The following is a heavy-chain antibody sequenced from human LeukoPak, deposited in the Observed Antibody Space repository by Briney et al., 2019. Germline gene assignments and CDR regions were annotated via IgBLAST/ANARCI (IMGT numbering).Heavy chain of an antibody. Sequence: SQTLSLTCTVSGGSISNGGYYWSWIRQHPGKGLEWIGHIYYSGSTYYNPSLKSRVTISVDTSKNQFSLKLSSVTAADTAVYYCARGQYDSSGYYYDDYWGQGTLVTVSS. CDR1: GGSISNGGYY. J-gene: IGHJ4*02. CDR2: IYYSGST. D-gene: IGHD3-22*01. CDR3: ARGQYDSSGYYYDDY. V-gene: IGHV4-31*03.